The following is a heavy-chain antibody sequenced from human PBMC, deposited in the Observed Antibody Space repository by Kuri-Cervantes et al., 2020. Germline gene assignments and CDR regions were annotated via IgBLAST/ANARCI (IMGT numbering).Heavy chain of an antibody. Sequence: SETLSLTCAVYGGSFSGYYWSWIRQPPGKGLEWIGDINHSGSTNYNPSLKSRATISVDTSKNQFSLKLSSVTAADTAVYYCARAPFMTNWFDPWGQGTLVTVSS. CDR2: INHSGST. CDR3: ARAPFMTNWFDP. CDR1: GGSFSGYY. D-gene: IGHD2-21*02. J-gene: IGHJ5*02. V-gene: IGHV4-34*01.